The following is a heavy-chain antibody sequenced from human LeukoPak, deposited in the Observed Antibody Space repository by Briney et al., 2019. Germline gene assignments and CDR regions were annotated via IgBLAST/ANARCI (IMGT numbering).Heavy chain of an antibody. Sequence: GGSLRLSCAASGFTFTSYVMSWVRQALGKGLEWVPSISGSGASTYYADSVKGRFTISRDNSKNTLYLQMNSLRAEDTAVYFCAKGSKAVLFTRDHYMDVWGKGTTVTISS. CDR1: GFTFTSYV. V-gene: IGHV3-23*01. CDR2: ISGSGAST. CDR3: AKGSKAVLFTRDHYMDV. J-gene: IGHJ6*03. D-gene: IGHD6-19*01.